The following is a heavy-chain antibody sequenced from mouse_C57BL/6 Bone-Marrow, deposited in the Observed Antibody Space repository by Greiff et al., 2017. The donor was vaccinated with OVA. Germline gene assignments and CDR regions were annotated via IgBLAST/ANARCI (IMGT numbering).Heavy chain of an antibody. CDR2: INPSNGGT. CDR3: ARWVTTVVAKNWYFDV. CDR1: GYTFTSYW. V-gene: IGHV1-53*01. D-gene: IGHD1-1*01. J-gene: IGHJ1*03. Sequence: QVQLQQPGTELVKPGASVKLSCKASGYTFTSYWMHWVKQRPGQGLEWIGNINPSNGGTNYNEKFKSKATLTVDKSSSTAYMQLSSLTSEDSAVYYCARWVTTVVAKNWYFDVWGTGTTVTVSS.